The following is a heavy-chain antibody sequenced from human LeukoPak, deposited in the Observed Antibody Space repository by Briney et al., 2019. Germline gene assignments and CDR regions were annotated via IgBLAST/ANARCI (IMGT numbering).Heavy chain of an antibody. CDR2: IWYDGSNK. Sequence: GGSLRLFCAASGFTFSNYGMHWVRQAPGKGLEWVAVIWYDGSNKYYADSVKGRFTISRDNSKNTLYLQMNSLRAEDTAVYYCARGATVTTFVSSQRDYYYYHGMDVWGQGTTVTVSS. CDR1: GFTFSNYG. CDR3: ARGATVTTFVSSQRDYYYYHGMDV. D-gene: IGHD4-17*01. J-gene: IGHJ6*02. V-gene: IGHV3-33*01.